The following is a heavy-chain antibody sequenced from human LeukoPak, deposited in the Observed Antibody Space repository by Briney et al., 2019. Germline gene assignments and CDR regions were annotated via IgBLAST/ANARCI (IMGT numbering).Heavy chain of an antibody. J-gene: IGHJ6*02. Sequence: ASVKVSCKASGGTFSSYAISWVRQAPGQGLEWMGGIIPIFGTANYAQKFQGRVTITADESTSTAYMELSSLRSEDTAVYYCARSVIAVVDTLYYYGMDVWGQGTTVTVSS. CDR2: IIPIFGTA. D-gene: IGHD6-19*01. CDR1: GGTFSSYA. CDR3: ARSVIAVVDTLYYYGMDV. V-gene: IGHV1-69*13.